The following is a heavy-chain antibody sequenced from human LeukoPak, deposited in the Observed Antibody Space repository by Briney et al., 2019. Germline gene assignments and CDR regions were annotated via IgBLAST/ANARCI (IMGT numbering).Heavy chain of an antibody. Sequence: ASVKVSCKASGYTFTSYGISWVRQAPGQGLEWMGWISAYNGNTNYAQKLQGRVTMTTDTSTSTVYMELNSLRFEDTAVYYCARENRGRTSDADYYYYGMDVWGQGTTVTVSS. CDR1: GYTFTSYG. CDR2: ISAYNGNT. CDR3: ARENRGRTSDADYYYYGMDV. J-gene: IGHJ6*02. V-gene: IGHV1-18*01. D-gene: IGHD1-1*01.